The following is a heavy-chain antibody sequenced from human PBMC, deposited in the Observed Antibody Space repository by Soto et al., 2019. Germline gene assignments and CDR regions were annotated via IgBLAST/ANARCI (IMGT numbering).Heavy chain of an antibody. Sequence: QVQLQESGPGLVKPSQTLCLTCTVSGGSISSVDYYWSWIRQPTGKGLEWIGFIYYSGTTYYNPSLKSRLTISVDRSKNQFSLNLSSVTAADTAVYYCARAMTTVTSSAFDPWGQGTLVTVSS. CDR3: ARAMTTVTSSAFDP. CDR1: GGSISSVDYY. CDR2: IYYSGTT. J-gene: IGHJ5*02. V-gene: IGHV4-30-4*01. D-gene: IGHD4-17*01.